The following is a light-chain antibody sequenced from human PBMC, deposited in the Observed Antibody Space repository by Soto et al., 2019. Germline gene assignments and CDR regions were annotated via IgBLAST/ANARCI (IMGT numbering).Light chain of an antibody. CDR3: QQYNSFSGT. J-gene: IGKJ1*01. CDR1: QSISTW. Sequence: PPTRSAYGGDSVLISRRASQSISTWLAWYQQKPGKAPKLLIYDASSLEVGVPSRFSGSGSGTEFALTISGLQPDECATPNCQQYNSFSGTFGRGTKVDIK. V-gene: IGKV1-5*01. CDR2: DAS.